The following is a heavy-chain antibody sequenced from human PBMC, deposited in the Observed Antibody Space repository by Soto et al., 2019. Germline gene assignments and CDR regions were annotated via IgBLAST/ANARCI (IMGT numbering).Heavy chain of an antibody. V-gene: IGHV4-4*07. CDR1: GGAIVSYY. Sequence: ETLSVTCTVSGGAIVSYYWICVRQPAGKGLEWIGRIYTSGSTNYNPSLKSRVTMSVDTSKNQFSLKLSSVTAADTAVYYCAREGYSGSYSPWGQGTLVTVSS. CDR2: IYTSGST. CDR3: AREGYSGSYSP. D-gene: IGHD1-26*01. J-gene: IGHJ5*02.